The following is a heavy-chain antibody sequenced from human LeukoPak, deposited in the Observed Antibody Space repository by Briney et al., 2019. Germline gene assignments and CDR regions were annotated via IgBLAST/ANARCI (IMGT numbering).Heavy chain of an antibody. CDR2: IYNSGRT. Sequence: SETLSLTCTVSGGSISSYYWIWIRQPPGKGLEWIGYIYNSGRTNYNPSLKSRVTISVDTSKNRFSLKLSSVTAADTAVYYCARRGYSGLGMDVWGQGTTVTVSS. D-gene: IGHD1-26*01. V-gene: IGHV4-4*09. CDR1: GGSISSYY. J-gene: IGHJ6*02. CDR3: ARRGYSGLGMDV.